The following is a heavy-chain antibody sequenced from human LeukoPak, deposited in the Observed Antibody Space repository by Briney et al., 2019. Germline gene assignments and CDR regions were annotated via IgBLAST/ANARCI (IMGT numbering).Heavy chain of an antibody. V-gene: IGHV3-33*03. Sequence: GGSLRLSCAASGFMFSRRGLQGVRPAPGEGREWVAMIWHDGSVEEYADSLKGRFTISRDNSQKTLYLQMNSLRDDDTAVYYCAKEGDQFRGYLDAWGKGTTVTVSS. CDR3: AKEGDQFRGYLDA. D-gene: IGHD3-16*01. CDR2: IWHDGSVE. CDR1: GFMFSRRG. J-gene: IGHJ6*03.